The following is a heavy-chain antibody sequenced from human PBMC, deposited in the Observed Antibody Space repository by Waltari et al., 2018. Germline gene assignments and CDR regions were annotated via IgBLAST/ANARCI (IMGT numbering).Heavy chain of an antibody. CDR2: IYSSGST. Sequence: QVQLQESGPGLVKPSETLSLTCTVSGGSISSYYWRWIRQPAGKGLEWIGRIYSSGSTNYNPSLKSRVTMSVDTSKNQFSLKLSSVTAADTAVYYCARDRGGSSSNYYYYYYMDVWGKGTTVTISS. V-gene: IGHV4-4*07. D-gene: IGHD6-6*01. CDR1: GGSISSYY. CDR3: ARDRGGSSSNYYYYYYMDV. J-gene: IGHJ6*03.